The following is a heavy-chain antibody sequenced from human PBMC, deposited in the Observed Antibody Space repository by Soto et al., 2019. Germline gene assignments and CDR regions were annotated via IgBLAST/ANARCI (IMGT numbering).Heavy chain of an antibody. V-gene: IGHV4-39*01. D-gene: IGHD6-6*01. CDR1: GGSVSSCCNY. J-gene: IGHJ4*02. Sequence: QPQLQESGPGLVKPSETLSLTCTVSGGSVSSCCNYWGWVRQPPGKGLEWIGSIHNSGSTSYNPSLRSRVTISVDTPKNQFSLTLTSVTAADPAVYYCARGLSSPSATGIWGQGILVTVSS. CDR3: ARGLSSPSATGI. CDR2: IHNSGST.